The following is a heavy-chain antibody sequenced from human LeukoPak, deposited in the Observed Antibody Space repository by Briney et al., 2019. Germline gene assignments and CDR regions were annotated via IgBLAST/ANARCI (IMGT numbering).Heavy chain of an antibody. CDR2: IDTANGNT. J-gene: IGHJ5*01. CDR1: GYTFTNHA. V-gene: IGHV1-3*04. Sequence: GASVKVSCKASGYTFTNHAMHWVRQAPGQGLEWMGWIDTANGNTKYLQKLQGRVTITRDTSARIVYMELSSLRFEDTALYYCARPGASSPGNWFASWGQGSLVTVSS. D-gene: IGHD6-13*01. CDR3: ARPGASSPGNWFAS.